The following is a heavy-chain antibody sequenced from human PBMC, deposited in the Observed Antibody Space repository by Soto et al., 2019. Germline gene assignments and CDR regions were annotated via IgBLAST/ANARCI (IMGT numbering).Heavy chain of an antibody. CDR2: VNPSGGHT. D-gene: IGHD2-21*02. J-gene: IGHJ4*02. Sequence: QVQLMQSGAEVKKPGASVKVSCKASGDTFTDYYIHWVRQAPGQGLEWMGTVNPSGGHTTYAQHFLCRVSMTSDTSTSTLYMELTSLTSDDAAIYYCASGGHVVVVTTALDYWGQGTLVTVSS. CDR1: GDTFTDYY. CDR3: ASGGHVVVVTTALDY. V-gene: IGHV1-46*01.